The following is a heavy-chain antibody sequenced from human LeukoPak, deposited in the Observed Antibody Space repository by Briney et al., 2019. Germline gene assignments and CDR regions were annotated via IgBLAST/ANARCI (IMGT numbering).Heavy chain of an antibody. Sequence: GESLKISCKGSGYTFSSYWIGWVRQMPGKGLEWMGIIYPDDSGTRYSPSFQGQVTISADKSISTAYLQWSSLKASDTAMYYCARLAYCSNDVCYSNYYYSMDVWGKGTTVTVSS. CDR3: ARLAYCSNDVCYSNYYYSMDV. CDR1: GYTFSSYW. V-gene: IGHV5-51*01. D-gene: IGHD2-8*01. CDR2: IYPDDSGT. J-gene: IGHJ6*03.